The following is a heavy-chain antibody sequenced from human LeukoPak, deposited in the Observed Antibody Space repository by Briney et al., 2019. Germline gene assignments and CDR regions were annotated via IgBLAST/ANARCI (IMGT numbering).Heavy chain of an antibody. V-gene: IGHV3-74*01. J-gene: IGHJ3*02. CDR3: ARGGGDHAFDI. Sequence: GGSLRLSCAASGFTFSSYWMHWVRHSSEKGLVWVSRIDNNGRDTIYADSVKGRFTISRDNTRNTLHLQLGSLRVEDTAIYYCARGGGDHAFDIWGQGTMVTVSS. CDR2: IDNNGRDT. CDR1: GFTFSSYW. D-gene: IGHD2-21*02.